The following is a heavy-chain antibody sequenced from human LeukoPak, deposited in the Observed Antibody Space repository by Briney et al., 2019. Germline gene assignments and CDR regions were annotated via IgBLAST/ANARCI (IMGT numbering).Heavy chain of an antibody. V-gene: IGHV3-7*03. CDR2: IKEDGTET. Sequence: PGGSLRLSCAASGFMFSSNWMSWVRLAPGKGLEWVANIKEDGTETYYVDSVKGRFTISRDNAKNSLYLQMNSLRVEDTAVYYCAKSYNGYESKPDYWGQGTLVTVSS. D-gene: IGHD5-12*01. CDR3: AKSYNGYESKPDY. J-gene: IGHJ4*02. CDR1: GFMFSSNW.